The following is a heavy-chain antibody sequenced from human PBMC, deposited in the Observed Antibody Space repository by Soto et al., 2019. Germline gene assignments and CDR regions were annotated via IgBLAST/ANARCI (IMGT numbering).Heavy chain of an antibody. CDR2: FDPEDGET. CDR3: ATVGSSGDPPDY. CDR1: GYTLTELS. V-gene: IGHV1-24*01. Sequence: GASVKVSCKVSGYTLTELSMHWVRQAPGKGLEWMGGFDPEDGETIYAQKFQGRVTMTEDTSTDTAHMELSSLRSEDTAVYYCATVGSSGDPPDYWGQGTLVTVSS. D-gene: IGHD2-15*01. J-gene: IGHJ4*02.